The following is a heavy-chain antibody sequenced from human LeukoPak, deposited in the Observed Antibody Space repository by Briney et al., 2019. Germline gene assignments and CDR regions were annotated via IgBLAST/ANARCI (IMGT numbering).Heavy chain of an antibody. J-gene: IGHJ4*02. V-gene: IGHV3-48*03. CDR3: ARSSNGGSYYFDY. CDR1: GFPFSSYE. CDR2: ISSSGSTI. Sequence: QTGGSLRLSCAASGFPFSSYEMNGVRQAPGKGLEWVSYISSSGSTIYYADSVKGRFHISRENDKNSLYLQMNSLRAEDTAVYYCARSSNGGSYYFDYWGQGTLVTVSS. D-gene: IGHD2-15*01.